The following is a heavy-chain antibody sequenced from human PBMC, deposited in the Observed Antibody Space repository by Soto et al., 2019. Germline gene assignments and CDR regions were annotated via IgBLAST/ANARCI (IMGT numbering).Heavy chain of an antibody. D-gene: IGHD3-3*01. CDR1: GGSISSSSYY. J-gene: IGHJ4*02. CDR2: IYYSGST. Sequence: QLQLQESGPGLVKPSETLSLTCTVSGGSISSSSYYWGWIRQPPGKGLEWIGSIYYSGSTYYNPSLKSRVTISVDTSKNQFSLKLSSVTAADTAVYYCARHRYDFWSGYFLDYWGQGTLVTVSS. V-gene: IGHV4-39*01. CDR3: ARHRYDFWSGYFLDY.